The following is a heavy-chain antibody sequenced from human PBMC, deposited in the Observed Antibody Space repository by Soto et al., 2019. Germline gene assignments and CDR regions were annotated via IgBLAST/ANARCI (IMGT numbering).Heavy chain of an antibody. CDR3: ARRREYSSGWFAYFDY. J-gene: IGHJ4*02. Sequence: SETLSLTCTVSGGSVSSGSYYWSWIRQPPGKGLEWIGYIYYSGSTNYNPSLKSRVTISVDTSKNQFSLKLSSVTAADTAVYYCARRREYSSGWFAYFDYWGQGTLVTVSS. CDR2: IYYSGST. D-gene: IGHD6-19*01. V-gene: IGHV4-61*01. CDR1: GGSVSSGSYY.